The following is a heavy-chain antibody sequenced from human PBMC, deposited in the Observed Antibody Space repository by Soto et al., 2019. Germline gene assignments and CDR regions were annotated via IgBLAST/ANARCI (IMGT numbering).Heavy chain of an antibody. Sequence: GGALRLSCVASGFNFSNFDMNWVRQAPGRGLEWISLISGRGITTTYADSVRSRFTVSRDNAQSSLYLQMDRLTVEDTGVYYCARGGVLWGRGVLVTVSS. V-gene: IGHV3-48*03. CDR2: ISGRGITT. CDR3: ARGGVL. D-gene: IGHD2-8*01. CDR1: GFNFSNFD. J-gene: IGHJ4*02.